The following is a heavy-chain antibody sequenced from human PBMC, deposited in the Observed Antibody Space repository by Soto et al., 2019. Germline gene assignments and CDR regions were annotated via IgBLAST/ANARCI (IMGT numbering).Heavy chain of an antibody. CDR3: ARGPYYDFWSGYYLVPREEKKPKKDAFDI. CDR1: GYTFTNYG. D-gene: IGHD3-3*01. Sequence: ASVKVSCKASGYTFTNYGISWVRQAPGQGLEWIGWISAGNGKIDYAQKFQGRVTMTRDTSASTAYMELSSLRSEDTAVYYCARGPYYDFWSGYYLVPREEKKPKKDAFDIWGQGTMVTVSS. V-gene: IGHV1-18*01. J-gene: IGHJ3*02. CDR2: ISAGNGKI.